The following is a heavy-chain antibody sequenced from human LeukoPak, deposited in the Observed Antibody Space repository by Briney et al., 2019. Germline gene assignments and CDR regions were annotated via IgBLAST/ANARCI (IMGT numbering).Heavy chain of an antibody. Sequence: PGGSLRLSCEASGFTVSSNDMSWVRQAPGKGPEWVSAMSHSGESTYYADSVKGRFTIFRDNSKNTLYLEMNSLRAEDTAVYYCAKGRAAGNLDMVFDCWGQGTLVTVSS. D-gene: IGHD6-13*01. CDR2: MSHSGEST. J-gene: IGHJ4*02. CDR3: AKGRAAGNLDMVFDC. CDR1: GFTVSSND. V-gene: IGHV3-23*01.